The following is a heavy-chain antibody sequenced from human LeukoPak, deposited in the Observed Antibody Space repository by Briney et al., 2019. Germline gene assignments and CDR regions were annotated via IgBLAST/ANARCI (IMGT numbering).Heavy chain of an antibody. V-gene: IGHV3-23*01. CDR2: ISGSGGST. J-gene: IGHJ3*02. CDR1: GFTFSSYA. CDR3: AKALKQWLVPGAFDI. D-gene: IGHD6-19*01. Sequence: GGSLRLSCAASGFTFSSYAMSWVRQAPGKGLEWVSAISGSGGSTYYADSVKGRFTISRDNSKNTLYLQMNSLRAEDTAVYSCAKALKQWLVPGAFDIWGQGTMVTVSS.